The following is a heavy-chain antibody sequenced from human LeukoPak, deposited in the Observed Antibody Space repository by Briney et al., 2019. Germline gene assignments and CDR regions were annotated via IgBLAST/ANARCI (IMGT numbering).Heavy chain of an antibody. Sequence: PGGSLRLSCAASGFTFSSYNMNWVRQAPGKGLEWVSSITSTGGYIYYADSVKGRFTISRDNAKNSLYLQMNSLRAEDTAVYYCARSYCSGGSCYEDYWGQGTLVTVSS. CDR1: GFTFSSYN. CDR2: ITSTGGYI. D-gene: IGHD2-15*01. CDR3: ARSYCSGGSCYEDY. J-gene: IGHJ4*02. V-gene: IGHV3-21*01.